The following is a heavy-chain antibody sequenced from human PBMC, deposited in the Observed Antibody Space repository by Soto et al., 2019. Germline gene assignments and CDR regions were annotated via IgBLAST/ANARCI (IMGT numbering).Heavy chain of an antibody. CDR1: GYSFTSYW. J-gene: IGHJ3*02. Sequence: GESLKISCKGSGYSFTSYWIGWVRQMPGKGLEWMGIIYPGDSDTRYSPSFQGQVTIPADKSISTAYLQWSSLKASDTAMYYCARRRYYYDSSGYYGLGAFDIWGQGTMVTVSS. V-gene: IGHV5-51*01. D-gene: IGHD3-22*01. CDR2: IYPGDSDT. CDR3: ARRRYYYDSSGYYGLGAFDI.